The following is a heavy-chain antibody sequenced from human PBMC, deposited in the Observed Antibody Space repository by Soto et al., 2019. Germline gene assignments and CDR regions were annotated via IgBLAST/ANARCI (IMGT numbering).Heavy chain of an antibody. V-gene: IGHV4-39*01. Sequence: QPQLQESGPGLVKPSETLSLTCTVSGGSINNDNYYWGWIRQPPGKGLEWIGIIFYNGFTYYSPSLKSRVTISVDTSKNQFSLKLTSVTAADTAVYYCARQDDFWSGSGWFDPWGQGTLVTVSS. J-gene: IGHJ5*02. CDR3: ARQDDFWSGSGWFDP. CDR2: IFYNGFT. CDR1: GGSINNDNYY. D-gene: IGHD3-3*01.